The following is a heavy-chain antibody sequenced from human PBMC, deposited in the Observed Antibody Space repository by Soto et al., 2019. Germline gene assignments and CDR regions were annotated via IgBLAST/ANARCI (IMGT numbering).Heavy chain of an antibody. CDR2: IKSKTDGGTS. J-gene: IGHJ6*02. V-gene: IGHV3-15*01. CDR3: TYCSSTSCYDCYDGMDI. CDR1: GFTFSNAW. D-gene: IGHD2-2*01. Sequence: GGSLRLSCAASGFTFSNAWMSWVRQAPGKGLEWVGRIKSKTDGGTSDYAAPVEGRFTISRDDSKNTLYLQMNSLETENAAFYYCTYCSSTSCYDCYDGMDIWGQGTTVTVSS.